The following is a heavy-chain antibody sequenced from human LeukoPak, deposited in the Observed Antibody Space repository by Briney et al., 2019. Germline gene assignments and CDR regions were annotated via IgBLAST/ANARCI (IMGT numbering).Heavy chain of an antibody. Sequence: GESLKISCRTSGYNFVNYWIHWVRQMPGKGLEWMGIVFPRDSETRYNPSFKGQVAISADKSVSTGYLQWSTLKASDSATYLCAMTRACRILGPDYWGQGTQVTVSA. V-gene: IGHV5-51*01. CDR2: VFPRDSET. CDR3: AMTRACRILGPDY. CDR1: GYNFVNYW. D-gene: IGHD2-15*01. J-gene: IGHJ4*02.